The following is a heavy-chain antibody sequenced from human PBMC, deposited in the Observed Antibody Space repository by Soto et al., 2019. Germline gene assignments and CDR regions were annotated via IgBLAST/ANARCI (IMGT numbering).Heavy chain of an antibody. CDR1: GFTFSSYA. J-gene: IGHJ3*02. V-gene: IGHV3-23*01. CDR3: AKDQDIVVVVAATGAFDI. Sequence: GGSLRLSCAASGFTFSSYAMSWVRQAPGKGLEWVSAISGSGGSTYYADSVKGRSTISRDNSKNTLYLQMNSLRAEDTAVYYCAKDQDIVVVVAATGAFDIWGQGTMVTVSS. CDR2: ISGSGGST. D-gene: IGHD2-15*01.